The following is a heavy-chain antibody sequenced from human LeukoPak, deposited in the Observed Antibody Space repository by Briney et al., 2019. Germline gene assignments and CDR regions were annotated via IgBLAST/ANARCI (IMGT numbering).Heavy chain of an antibody. CDR1: GFTVSSNY. J-gene: IGHJ4*02. V-gene: IGHV3-53*01. Sequence: GGSLRLSCAASGFTVSSNYMSWVRQAPGKGLEWVSVIYSGGSTYYADSVKGRFTISRDNSKNTLYLQMNSLRAEDTAVYYCARGHSSEHFDYWGQGTLVTVSS. D-gene: IGHD6-25*01. CDR2: IYSGGST. CDR3: ARGHSSEHFDY.